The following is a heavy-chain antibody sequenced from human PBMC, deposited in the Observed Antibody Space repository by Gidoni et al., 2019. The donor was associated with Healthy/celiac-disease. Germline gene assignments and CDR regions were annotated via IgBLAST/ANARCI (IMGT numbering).Heavy chain of an antibody. D-gene: IGHD2-2*02. V-gene: IGHV1-18*01. CDR2: SSAYNGNT. CDR1: G. CDR3: ARDDDIVVVPAAIRIGDYYYYYGMDV. J-gene: IGHJ6*02. Sequence: GISWVRQAPGQGLEWMGWSSAYNGNTNYAQKLQGRVTMTTDTSTSTAYMELRSLRSDDTAVYYCARDDDIVVVPAAIRIGDYYYYYGMDVWGQGTTVTVSS.